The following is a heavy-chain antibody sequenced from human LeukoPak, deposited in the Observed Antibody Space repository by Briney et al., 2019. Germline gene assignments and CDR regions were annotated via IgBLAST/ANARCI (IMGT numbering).Heavy chain of an antibody. V-gene: IGHV3-30*18. D-gene: IGHD6-19*01. CDR2: ISYDGSNK. CDR1: GFTFSSYG. J-gene: IGHJ4*02. Sequence: PGGSLRLSCAASGFTFSSYGMHWVRQAPGKGLEWVAVISYDGSNKYYADSVKGRFTISRDNSKNTLYLQMNSLRAEDTAVYYCAKPSNSKQWLVQRRGNYFDYCGQGTLVTVSS. CDR3: AKPSNSKQWLVQRRGNYFDY.